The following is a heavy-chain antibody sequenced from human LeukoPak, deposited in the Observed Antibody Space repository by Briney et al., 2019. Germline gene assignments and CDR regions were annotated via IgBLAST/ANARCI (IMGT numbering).Heavy chain of an antibody. CDR2: IIPIFGTA. J-gene: IGHJ4*02. CDR3: ARRHTLRITMIREYYFDY. D-gene: IGHD3-22*01. CDR1: GGTFSSYA. Sequence: SVKVSCKASGGTFSSYAISWVRQAPGQGLEWMGGIIPIFGTADYAQKFQGRVTITTDESTSTAYMELSSLRSEDTAVYYCARRHTLRITMIREYYFDYWGQGTLVTVSS. V-gene: IGHV1-69*05.